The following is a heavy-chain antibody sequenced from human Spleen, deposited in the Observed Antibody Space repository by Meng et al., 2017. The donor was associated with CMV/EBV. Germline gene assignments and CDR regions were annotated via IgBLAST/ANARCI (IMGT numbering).Heavy chain of an antibody. CDR2: IIPMFGTP. V-gene: IGHV1-69*05. D-gene: IGHD6-6*01. Sequence: SVKVSCKASENTFANYAVGWVRQAPGQGLEWMGGIIPMFGTPNNAQKLQGRVTINTDDSTRTVYMELSSLTADDTAVYYCARGVEYSSSANWFDSWGQGTLVTVSS. J-gene: IGHJ5*01. CDR1: ENTFANYA. CDR3: ARGVEYSSSANWFDS.